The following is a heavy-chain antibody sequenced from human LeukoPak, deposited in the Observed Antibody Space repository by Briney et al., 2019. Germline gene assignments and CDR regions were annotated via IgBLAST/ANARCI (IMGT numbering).Heavy chain of an antibody. V-gene: IGHV3-33*06. CDR3: AKGLYYLDY. CDR2: IWYDGSNK. CDR1: GFTFSSYG. Sequence: PGGSLRLSCAASGFTFSSYGMHWVRQAPGKGLEWVAVIWYDGSNKYYADSVKGRFAISRDNSKNTLYLQMNSLGAEDTAVYYCAKGLYYLDYWGQGTLSPSPQ. J-gene: IGHJ4*02.